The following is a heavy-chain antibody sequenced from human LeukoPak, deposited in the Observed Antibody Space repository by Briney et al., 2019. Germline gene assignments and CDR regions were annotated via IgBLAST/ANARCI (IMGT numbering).Heavy chain of an antibody. CDR3: ARAQKYYYGSGSHPYNWFDP. V-gene: IGHV4-30-4*01. Sequence: SQTLSLTCTVSGGSISSGDYYWSWIRQPPGKGLEWIGYIYYSGSTYYNPSLKSRVTISVDTSKNQFSLKLSSVTAADTAVYYCARAQKYYYGSGSHPYNWFDPWGQGTLVTVSS. CDR1: GGSISSGDYY. D-gene: IGHD3-10*01. J-gene: IGHJ5*02. CDR2: IYYSGST.